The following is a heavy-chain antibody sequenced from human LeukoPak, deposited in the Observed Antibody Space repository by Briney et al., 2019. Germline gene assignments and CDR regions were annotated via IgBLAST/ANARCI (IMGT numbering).Heavy chain of an antibody. D-gene: IGHD3-9*01. CDR3: AKAGRDYDILTGYPYYYMDV. V-gene: IGHV3-30*02. CDR1: GFTFSSYG. Sequence: GGSLRLSCAASGFTFSSYGMHWVRQAPGKGLEWVAVIWYGGSNKYYADSVKGRFTISRDNSKNTLYLQMNSLRAEDTAVYYCAKAGRDYDILTGYPYYYMDVWGKGTTVTVSS. J-gene: IGHJ6*03. CDR2: IWYGGSNK.